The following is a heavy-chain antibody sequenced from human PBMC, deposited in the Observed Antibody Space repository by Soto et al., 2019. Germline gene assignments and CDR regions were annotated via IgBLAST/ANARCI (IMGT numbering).Heavy chain of an antibody. D-gene: IGHD3-9*01. V-gene: IGHV3-30-3*01. CDR2: ISYDGSNK. CDR1: GFTFSSYA. CDR3: ASPYGYFDWLLSFPLPLSGLSFMDV. Sequence: PGGSLRLACAASGFTFSSYAMHWVRQAPGKGLEWVAVISYDGSNKYYTDSVKGQFTISRDNSKNTLYLQMNSLRAEDTAVYYCASPYGYFDWLLSFPLPLSGLSFMDVWGQGTTVTVSS. J-gene: IGHJ6*02.